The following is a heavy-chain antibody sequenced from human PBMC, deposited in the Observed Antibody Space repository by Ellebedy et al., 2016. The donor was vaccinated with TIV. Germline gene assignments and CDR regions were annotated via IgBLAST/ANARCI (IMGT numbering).Heavy chain of an antibody. D-gene: IGHD6-19*01. V-gene: IGHV4-39*01. CDR1: GGSVSSGSYY. CDR3: AVAVAGTVDY. CDR2: IYYSGST. J-gene: IGHJ4*02. Sequence: SETLSLXXTVSGGSVSSGSYYWSWIRQPPGKGLEWIGYIYYSGSTYYNPSLKSRVTISVDTSENQFSLKLSSVTAADTAVYYCAVAVAGTVDYWGQGTLVTVSS.